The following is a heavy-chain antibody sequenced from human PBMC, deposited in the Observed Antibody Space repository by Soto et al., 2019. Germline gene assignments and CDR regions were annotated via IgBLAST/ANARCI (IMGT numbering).Heavy chain of an antibody. CDR2: IDPSDSYT. D-gene: IGHD4-17*01. CDR1: GYSFTTYW. V-gene: IGHV5-10-1*01. Sequence: EVQLVQSGAEVKKPGESLRSSCKASGYSFTTYWISWVRQMPGKGLEWMGRIDPSDSYTDYSPSFQGHVTISADKSISTAYLQWSSLKASDTAMYYCARQGYGDYEDYWGQGTLVTVSS. CDR3: ARQGYGDYEDY. J-gene: IGHJ4*02.